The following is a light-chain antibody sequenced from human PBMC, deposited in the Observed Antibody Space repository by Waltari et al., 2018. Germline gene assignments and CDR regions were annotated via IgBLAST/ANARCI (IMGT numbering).Light chain of an antibody. CDR2: KAS. V-gene: IGKV1-9*01. CDR3: QQRNSYPYS. CDR1: QGISSY. J-gene: IGKJ2*03. Sequence: DIQLTQSPSSLSASVGDSVTITCRASQGISSYLAWYQQKPGKAPKLLIYKASSLQSGVPSRFSGSGSGTEFTLTISSLQPEDFAVYYCQQRNSYPYSFGQGTKVEIK.